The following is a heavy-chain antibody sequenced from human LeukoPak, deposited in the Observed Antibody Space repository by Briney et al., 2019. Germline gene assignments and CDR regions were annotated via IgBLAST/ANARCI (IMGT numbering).Heavy chain of an antibody. CDR3: ARGSDYYDSSGYFDY. Sequence: SSETLSLTCAVSGGSISSGGYSWSWIRQPPGKGLEWIGYIYHSGSTYYNPSLKSRVTISVDRSKNQFSLKLSSVTAADTAVYYCARGSDYYDSSGYFDYWGQGTLVTVSS. CDR1: GGSISSGGYS. D-gene: IGHD3-22*01. CDR2: IYHSGST. V-gene: IGHV4-30-2*01. J-gene: IGHJ4*02.